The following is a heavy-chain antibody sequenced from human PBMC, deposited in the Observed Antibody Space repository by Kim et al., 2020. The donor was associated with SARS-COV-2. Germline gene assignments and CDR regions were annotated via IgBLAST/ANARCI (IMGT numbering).Heavy chain of an antibody. CDR2: ISSRNFTI. CDR3: ARGPGAVYDGYFDY. Sequence: WGSLRLSCAASGFTFSSYEMNWVRQAPGKGLEWVSYISSRNFTIYYADSVKGRFTISRDNAKNSLYLQMSSLRADDTAVYYCARGPGAVYDGYFDYWGQG. CDR1: GFTFSSYE. J-gene: IGHJ4*02. V-gene: IGHV3-48*03. D-gene: IGHD2-8*01.